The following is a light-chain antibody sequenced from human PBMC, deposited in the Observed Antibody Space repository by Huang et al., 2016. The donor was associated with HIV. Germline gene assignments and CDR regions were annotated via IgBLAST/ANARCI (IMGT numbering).Light chain of an antibody. CDR3: QQIYNTPPWT. CDR1: QRIGTY. V-gene: IGKV1-39*01. Sequence: IQMTQSPSSLSASVGDRVTITCRASQRIGTYLNWYQLKVGKAPKLLIYSASYLQDGVSARYSGSGSGTDFTLTINSLQPEDIATYYCQQIYNTPPWTFDQGTKVEI. CDR2: SAS. J-gene: IGKJ1*01.